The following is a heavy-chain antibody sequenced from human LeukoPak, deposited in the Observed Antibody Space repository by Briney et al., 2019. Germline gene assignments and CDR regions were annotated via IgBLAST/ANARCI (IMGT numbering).Heavy chain of an antibody. J-gene: IGHJ4*02. CDR2: TYHSGST. CDR3: ARVPGY. V-gene: IGHV4-30-2*01. Sequence: SETLSLTCAVSGGSISSGGYSWSWIRQPPGKGLEWNGYTYHSGSTYYNPSLKSRVTISVDRSKNQFSLKLSSVTAADTAVYYCARVPGYWGQGTLVTVSS. CDR1: GGSISSGGYS.